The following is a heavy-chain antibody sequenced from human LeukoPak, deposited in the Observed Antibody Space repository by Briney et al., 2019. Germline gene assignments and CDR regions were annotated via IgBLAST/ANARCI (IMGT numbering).Heavy chain of an antibody. CDR3: ARHLYEGGYFDY. Sequence: SETLSLTCAVYGGSFSGYYWSWIRQPPGKGLEWIGEINHSGSTNYNPSLKSRVTISVDTSKNQFSLKLSSVTAADTAVYYCARHLYEGGYFDYWGQGTLVTVSS. CDR1: GGSFSGYY. V-gene: IGHV4-34*01. D-gene: IGHD2-8*01. J-gene: IGHJ4*02. CDR2: INHSGST.